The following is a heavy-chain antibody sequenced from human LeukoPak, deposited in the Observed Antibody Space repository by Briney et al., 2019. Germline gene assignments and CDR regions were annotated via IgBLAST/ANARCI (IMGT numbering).Heavy chain of an antibody. Sequence: SVKVSCKASGGTFSSYAISWVRQAPGQGLEWMGGIIPILGIANYAQKFQGRVTITADKSTSTAYMELSSLRSEDTAVYYCARDNNYSNHYGMDVWGQGTTVTVSS. CDR2: IIPILGIA. V-gene: IGHV1-69*10. CDR3: ARDNNYSNHYGMDV. CDR1: GGTFSSYA. D-gene: IGHD4-11*01. J-gene: IGHJ6*02.